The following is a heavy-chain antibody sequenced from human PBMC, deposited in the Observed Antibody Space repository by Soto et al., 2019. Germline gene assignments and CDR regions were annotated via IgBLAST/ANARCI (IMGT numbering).Heavy chain of an antibody. Sequence: ASVKVSCKASGYTFTSYGISWVRQAPGQGLEWMGIINPSGGSTSYAQKFQGRVTMTRDTSTSTVYMELSSLRSEDTAVYYCARSYSSGAHDYWGQGTLVTVSS. V-gene: IGHV1-46*01. D-gene: IGHD6-19*01. CDR3: ARSYSSGAHDY. CDR1: GYTFTSYG. CDR2: INPSGGST. J-gene: IGHJ4*02.